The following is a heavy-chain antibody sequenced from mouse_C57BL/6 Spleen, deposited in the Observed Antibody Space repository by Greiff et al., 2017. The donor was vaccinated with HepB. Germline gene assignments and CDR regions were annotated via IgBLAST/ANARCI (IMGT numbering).Heavy chain of an antibody. Sequence: VQLQQPGAELVKPGASVKLSCKASGYTFTSYWMHWVKQRPGRGLEWIGRIDPNSGGNKYNEKFKSKATLTVDKPSSTAYMQLSSLTSEDSAVYYCSRPSSLPGSSPYYAMDYWGQGTSVTVSS. D-gene: IGHD1-1*01. CDR3: SRPSSLPGSSPYYAMDY. J-gene: IGHJ4*01. CDR2: IDPNSGGN. CDR1: GYTFTSYW. V-gene: IGHV1-72*01.